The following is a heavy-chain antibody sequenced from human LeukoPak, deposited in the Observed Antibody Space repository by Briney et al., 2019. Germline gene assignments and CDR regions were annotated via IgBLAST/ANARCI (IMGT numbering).Heavy chain of an antibody. Sequence: PGGSLRLSCAASGFTFDDYGMSWVRQAPGKGLEWVSGINWNGGSTGYADSVKGRFTISRDNAKNSLYLQMNSLRAEDTAVYYCAKAYTSGWYYFDYWGQGTLVTVSS. CDR3: AKAYTSGWYYFDY. V-gene: IGHV3-20*04. CDR1: GFTFDDYG. J-gene: IGHJ4*02. CDR2: INWNGGST. D-gene: IGHD6-19*01.